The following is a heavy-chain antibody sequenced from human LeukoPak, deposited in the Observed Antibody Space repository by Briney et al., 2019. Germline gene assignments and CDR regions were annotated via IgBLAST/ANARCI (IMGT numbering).Heavy chain of an antibody. J-gene: IGHJ4*02. V-gene: IGHV3-11*01. Sequence: GGPLRLSCAASGFTFSDYYMSWIRQATGKGLEWVSYISSSGSTIYYADSVKGRFTISRDNAKNSLYLQMNSLRAEDTAVYYCARDLDYYDRIFDYWGQGTLVTVSS. CDR1: GFTFSDYY. D-gene: IGHD3-22*01. CDR3: ARDLDYYDRIFDY. CDR2: ISSSGSTI.